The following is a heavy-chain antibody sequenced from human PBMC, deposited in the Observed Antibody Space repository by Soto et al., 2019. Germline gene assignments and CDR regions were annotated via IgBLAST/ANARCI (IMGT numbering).Heavy chain of an antibody. V-gene: IGHV4-39*02. J-gene: IGHJ2*01. CDR3: VRWSFWRYDGNTLYLGYFDV. CDR2: FSSRATT. CDR1: GGSISGSPNY. Sequence: QVMLVDSGPGLLKPSDTLSLTCTVSGGSISGSPNYWGWIRQPPGKGLAWSGIFSSRATTYYHPSLKRPVAISVHTSKSHFLLNRTSLNSADTDVYYCVRWSFWRYDGNTLYLGYFDVWGRGTLVTSYS. D-gene: IGHD3-3*01.